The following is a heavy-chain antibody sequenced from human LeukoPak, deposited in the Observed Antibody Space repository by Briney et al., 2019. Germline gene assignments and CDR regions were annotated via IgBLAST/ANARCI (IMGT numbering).Heavy chain of an antibody. V-gene: IGHV3-21*04. J-gene: IGHJ4*02. D-gene: IGHD2-2*01. Sequence: PGGSLRLSCAASGFTFSSYSMNWVRQAPGKGLEWVSSISSSSSYIYYADSVKGRFTISRDNSKNTLYLQMNSLRAEDTAVYYCAKDLERDICSSTSCSYLAYYFDYGGQGTLVTVSS. CDR2: ISSSSSYI. CDR1: GFTFSSYS. CDR3: AKDLERDICSSTSCSYLAYYFDY.